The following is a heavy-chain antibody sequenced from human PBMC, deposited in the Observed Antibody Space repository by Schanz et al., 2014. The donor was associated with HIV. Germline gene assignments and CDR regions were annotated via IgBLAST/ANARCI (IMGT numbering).Heavy chain of an antibody. J-gene: IGHJ4*02. CDR3: AKGLRQWLVLGVSDY. V-gene: IGHV3-30*18. CDR1: GFTFSSYG. D-gene: IGHD6-19*01. Sequence: QVQLVESGGGVVQPGRSLRLSCAASGFTFSSYGIHWVRQAPGKGLEWVAMISYDGSDKYYADSVKGRFTISRDNSKNTLYLQMNSLRAEDTAVYYCAKGLRQWLVLGVSDYWGQGTLVTVSS. CDR2: ISYDGSDK.